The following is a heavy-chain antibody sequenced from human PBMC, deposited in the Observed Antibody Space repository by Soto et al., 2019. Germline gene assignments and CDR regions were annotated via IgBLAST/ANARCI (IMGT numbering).Heavy chain of an antibody. V-gene: IGHV4-34*01. J-gene: IGHJ4*02. CDR1: GGSLSGYY. CDR3: ARGQEGVVATH. CDR2: VKNGGNT. D-gene: IGHD5-12*01. Sequence: QVQLQQWGAGLLKPSETLSLNCAVTGGSLSGYYWGWFGQPPGKGLEWIGEVKNGGNTNYSPSLRGRVTISSDTSNNQFSLRLNSVTAADTGVYYCARGQEGVVATHWDQGSLVTVSS.